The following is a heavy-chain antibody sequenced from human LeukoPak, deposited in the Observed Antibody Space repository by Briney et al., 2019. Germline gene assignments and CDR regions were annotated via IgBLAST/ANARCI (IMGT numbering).Heavy chain of an antibody. V-gene: IGHV4-34*01. CDR1: GASFSASD. Sequence: SETLSLTCAVYGASFSASDWSWIRQPPGKWLEWVGDINQSGRTTYNPSLKSRPTISVDTSKNQFSLKLSSVTAADTAVYYCARGINDSSGYYVRYYYYYMDVWGKGTTVTVSS. J-gene: IGHJ6*03. CDR3: ARGINDSSGYYVRYYYYYMDV. CDR2: INQSGRT. D-gene: IGHD3-22*01.